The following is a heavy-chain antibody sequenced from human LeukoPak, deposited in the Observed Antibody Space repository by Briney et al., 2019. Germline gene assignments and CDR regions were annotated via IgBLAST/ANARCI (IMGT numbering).Heavy chain of an antibody. V-gene: IGHV3-23*01. CDR2: ISGSGSST. CDR3: ANHSDTAMVYAY. CDR1: GFTFSSYA. J-gene: IGHJ4*02. D-gene: IGHD5-18*01. Sequence: PGGSLRLSCAASGFTFSSYAMSWVRQAQGKGLEWVSGISGSGSSTYYADSVKGRFTISRDNSKNTLNLQMNSLRAEDTAVYYCANHSDTAMVYAYWGQGTLVTVSS.